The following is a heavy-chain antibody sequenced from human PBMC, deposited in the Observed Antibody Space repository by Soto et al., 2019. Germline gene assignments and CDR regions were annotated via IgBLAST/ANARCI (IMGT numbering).Heavy chain of an antibody. CDR3: ARDAMTTVIPYYYYYGMDV. CDR1: GGSISTYY. Sequence: QVQLQESGPGLVKPSETLSLTCTVSGGSISTYYWSWIRQPPGKGLEWIGYSSYIGSTNYNTSLNSRLTISVDTSKNQFSLKLSSVTAADTAVYYCARDAMTTVIPYYYYYGMDVWGQGTTVTVSS. J-gene: IGHJ6*02. D-gene: IGHD4-17*01. V-gene: IGHV4-59*01. CDR2: SSYIGST.